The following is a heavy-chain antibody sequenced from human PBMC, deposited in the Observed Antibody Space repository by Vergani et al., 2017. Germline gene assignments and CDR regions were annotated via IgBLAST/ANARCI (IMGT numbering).Heavy chain of an antibody. J-gene: IGHJ6*03. CDR3: ARAPPSQLPDYYYYMDV. D-gene: IGHD5-18*01. CDR1: GFTFSSYG. Sequence: QVQLVESGGGVVQPGRSLRLSCAASGFTFSSYGMHWVRQAPGKGLEWVAVIWYDGSNKYYADSVKGRFTISRDNSKNTLYLQMNSLRAEDTAVYYCARAPPSQLPDYYYYMDVWGKGTTVTVSS. V-gene: IGHV3-33*01. CDR2: IWYDGSNK.